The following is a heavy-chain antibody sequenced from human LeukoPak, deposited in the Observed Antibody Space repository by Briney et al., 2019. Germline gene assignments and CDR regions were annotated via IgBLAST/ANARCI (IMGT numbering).Heavy chain of an antibody. CDR3: ARESYSSSSIWFDP. CDR2: MNPNSGNT. J-gene: IGHJ5*02. CDR1: GYTFTSYD. D-gene: IGHD6-6*01. V-gene: IGHV1-8*03. Sequence: ASVKVSCKASGYTFTSYDINWVRQATGQGLEWMGWMNPNSGNTGYAQKFQGRVTITRNTSISTAYMELSSLRSEDTAVYHCARESYSSSSIWFDPWGQGTLATVSS.